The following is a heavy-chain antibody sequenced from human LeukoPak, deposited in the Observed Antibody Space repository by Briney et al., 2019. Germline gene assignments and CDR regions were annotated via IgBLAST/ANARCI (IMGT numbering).Heavy chain of an antibody. CDR2: IYYSGST. CDR1: GGSISSYY. J-gene: IGHJ6*02. CDR3: ARDAIAVAGTVYYYYGMGV. V-gene: IGHV4-59*01. D-gene: IGHD6-19*01. Sequence: PSETLSLTCTVSGGSISSYYWSWIRQPPGKGLEWIGYIYYSGSTNYNPSLKSRVTISVDTSKNQFSLKLSSVTAADTAVYYCARDAIAVAGTVYYYYGMGVWGQGTTVTVSS.